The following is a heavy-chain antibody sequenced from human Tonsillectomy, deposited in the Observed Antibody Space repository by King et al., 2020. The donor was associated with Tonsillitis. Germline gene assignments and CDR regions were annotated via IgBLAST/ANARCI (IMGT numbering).Heavy chain of an antibody. CDR2: IDPSDSYT. CDR3: GRLPFTDLYGDY. V-gene: IGHV5-10-1*03. J-gene: IGHJ4*02. D-gene: IGHD4-17*01. CDR1: GYSFTNYW. Sequence: QLVQSGAEVKKPGEALRISCKGSGYSFTNYWISWVRQMPGKGLEWMGRIDPSDSYTNYSPSFQGHVTISADKSISTAYLQWSHLKASDTAMYYCGRLPFTDLYGDYWGQGTLVTVPS.